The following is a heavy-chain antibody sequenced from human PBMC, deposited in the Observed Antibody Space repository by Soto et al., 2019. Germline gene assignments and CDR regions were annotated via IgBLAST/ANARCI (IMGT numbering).Heavy chain of an antibody. CDR3: ARVVPHIVVVTAIREHAFDI. V-gene: IGHV5-51*01. CDR2: IYPGDSDT. Sequence: GESLKISCKGSGYSFTSYWIGWVRQMPGKGLEWMGIIYPGDSDTRDSPSFQGQVTISADKSISTAYLQWSSLKASDTAMYYCARVVPHIVVVTAIREHAFDIWGQGTMVTVSS. J-gene: IGHJ3*02. CDR1: GYSFTSYW. D-gene: IGHD2-21*02.